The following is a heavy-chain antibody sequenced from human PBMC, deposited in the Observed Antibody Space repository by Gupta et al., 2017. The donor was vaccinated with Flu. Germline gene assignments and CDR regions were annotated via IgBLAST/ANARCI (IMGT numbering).Heavy chain of an antibody. V-gene: IGHV4-59*01. Sequence: QVQLQESGPGLVKPSETLSLTCTVYGASISDYYSWSWIRQPPGKGLEWIGHIYYSGSAKYNPSLKSRVTISVDTSKKQFSLKLSSVTAADTAVYYCASSGFGDYAFDYWGQGTLVTVSS. J-gene: IGHJ4*02. CDR2: IYYSGSA. D-gene: IGHD4-17*01. CDR1: GASISDYY. CDR3: ASSGFGDYAFDY.